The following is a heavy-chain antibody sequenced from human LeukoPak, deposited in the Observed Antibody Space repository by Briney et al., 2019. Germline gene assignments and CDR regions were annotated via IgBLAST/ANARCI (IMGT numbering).Heavy chain of an antibody. J-gene: IGHJ5*02. CDR1: GDSITSSSYY. Sequence: TSETLSLTCTVSGDSITSSSYYWGWIRQPPGKGLEWIGSIYYSGTTYYSPSLKSRVTISLDTSKNQFSLNLSSVTAADTAVYYCARTSGPWGNWFDPWGQGTLVTLSS. CDR3: ARTSGPWGNWFDP. V-gene: IGHV4-39*01. CDR2: IYYSGTT. D-gene: IGHD5-12*01.